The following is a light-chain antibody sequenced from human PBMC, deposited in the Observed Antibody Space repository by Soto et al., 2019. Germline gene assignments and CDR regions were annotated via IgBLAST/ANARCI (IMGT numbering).Light chain of an antibody. J-gene: IGLJ2*01. V-gene: IGLV2-8*01. CDR1: SSDVGEENY. CDR3: SRCANSVVV. Sequence: QSVLTQPPSASASPGPSVTLTCTGTSSDVGEENYVYWYQPHPVKVPKLILYEVSKRPSGVPDSFSGFRSVITASLTVSGLQADDETEYDCSRCANSVVVFGGGTQLTVL. CDR2: EVS.